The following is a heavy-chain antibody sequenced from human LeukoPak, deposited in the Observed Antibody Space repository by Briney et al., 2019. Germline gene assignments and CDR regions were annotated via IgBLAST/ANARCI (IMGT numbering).Heavy chain of an antibody. J-gene: IGHJ4*02. CDR1: GYSFTSYW. CDR2: IYPGDSDT. D-gene: IGHD6-13*01. V-gene: IGHV5-51*01. Sequence: GESLKISCKGSGYSFTSYWIGWVRQIPGKGLGWMGIIYPGDSDTRYSPSFQGQVTISADKSISTAYLQWSSLKASDTAMYYCASSVGGAAAGTYYFDYWGQGTLVTVSS. CDR3: ASSVGGAAAGTYYFDY.